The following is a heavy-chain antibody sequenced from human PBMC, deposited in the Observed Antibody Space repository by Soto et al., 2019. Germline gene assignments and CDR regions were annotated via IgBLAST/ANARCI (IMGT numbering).Heavy chain of an antibody. CDR3: ARDIRGDRLAFDY. D-gene: IGHD5-18*01. CDR2: SSYTRGT. V-gene: IGHV4-61*01. CDR1: GGPVSSASYY. J-gene: IGHJ4*02. Sequence: SETLPLTCTVYGGPVSSASYYWPWLRHSQGKELELRGDSSYTRGTNYNPPPMGRVTRSVDTYKNQLSLKLTSVTAADTALYYCARDIRGDRLAFDYLRQGNRVT.